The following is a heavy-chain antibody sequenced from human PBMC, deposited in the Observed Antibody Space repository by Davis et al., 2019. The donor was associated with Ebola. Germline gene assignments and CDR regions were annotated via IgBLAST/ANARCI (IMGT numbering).Heavy chain of an antibody. V-gene: IGHV4-59*08. D-gene: IGHD5-12*01. Sequence: SETLSLTCTVSGGSISSYYWSWIRQPPGKGLEWIGYIYYSGSTNYNPSLKSRVTISVDTSKNQFSLKLSSVTAADTAVYYCARHWRGYDSIDYWGQGTLVTVSS. CDR1: GGSISSYY. CDR3: ARHWRGYDSIDY. J-gene: IGHJ4*02. CDR2: IYYSGST.